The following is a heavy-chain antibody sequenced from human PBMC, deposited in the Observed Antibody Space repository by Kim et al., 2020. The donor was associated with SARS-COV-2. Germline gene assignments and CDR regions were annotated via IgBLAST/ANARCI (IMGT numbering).Heavy chain of an antibody. V-gene: IGHV3-74*01. D-gene: IGHD6-19*01. CDR3: ASDPGSSGWSNFDY. Sequence: ADSVKGRFTIARENAKNTRYLQINSLRAEDTAMYYCASDPGSSGWSNFDYWGQGTLVTVSS. J-gene: IGHJ4*02.